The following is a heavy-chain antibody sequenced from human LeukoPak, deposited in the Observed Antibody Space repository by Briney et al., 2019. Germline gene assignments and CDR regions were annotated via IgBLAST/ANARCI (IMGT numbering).Heavy chain of an antibody. Sequence: SETLSLTCTVSGGSISSYYWSWIRQPPGKGLEWIGYIYYSGSTNYNPSLKSRVTISVDTSKNQFSLKLSSVTAADTAVYYRARVTYCGGDCYSDAFDIWGQGTMVTVSS. CDR1: GGSISSYY. V-gene: IGHV4-59*01. CDR2: IYYSGST. D-gene: IGHD2-21*02. J-gene: IGHJ3*02. CDR3: ARVTYCGGDCYSDAFDI.